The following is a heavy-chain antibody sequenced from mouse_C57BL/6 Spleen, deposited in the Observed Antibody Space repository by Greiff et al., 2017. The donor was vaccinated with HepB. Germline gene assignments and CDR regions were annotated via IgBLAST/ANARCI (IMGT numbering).Heavy chain of an antibody. V-gene: IGHV1-53*01. J-gene: IGHJ2*01. D-gene: IGHD1-1*01. CDR2: INPSNGGT. CDR1: GYTFTSYW. CDR3: AREGITTVVDYFDY. Sequence: QVQLQQSGTELVKPGASVKLSCKASGYTFTSYWMHWVKQRPGQGLEWIGNINPSNGGTNYNEKFKSKATLTVDKSSSTAYMQLSSLTSEDSAVYYCAREGITTVVDYFDYWGQGTTLTVSS.